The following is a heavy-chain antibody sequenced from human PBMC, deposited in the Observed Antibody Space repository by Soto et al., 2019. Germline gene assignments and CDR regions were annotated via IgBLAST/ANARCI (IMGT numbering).Heavy chain of an antibody. V-gene: IGHV1-3*01. Sequence: ASVKVSCKTSGYMFTRSAMHWVRQAPGQRLEWMGWISGDSGNTKYSPKLQDRVTITRDTSASTAYMELSSLTSEDTALYYCARDGVAAGNINFDYWGQGTLVTVSS. CDR2: ISGDSGNT. CDR1: GYMFTRSA. J-gene: IGHJ4*01. D-gene: IGHD6-19*01. CDR3: ARDGVAAGNINFDY.